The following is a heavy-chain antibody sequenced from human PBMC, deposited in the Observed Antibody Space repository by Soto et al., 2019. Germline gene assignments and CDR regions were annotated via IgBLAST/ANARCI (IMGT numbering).Heavy chain of an antibody. CDR2: IYYSGST. V-gene: IGHV4-59*01. CDR1: GGSISSYY. J-gene: IGHJ6*03. Sequence: PSETLSLTCTVSGGSISSYYWSWIRQPPGKGLEWIGYIYYSGSTNYNPSLKSRVTISVDTSKNQFSLKLSSVTAADTAVYYCARARRGRYYYYYMDVWGKGTTVTVSS. CDR3: ARARRGRYYYYYMDV.